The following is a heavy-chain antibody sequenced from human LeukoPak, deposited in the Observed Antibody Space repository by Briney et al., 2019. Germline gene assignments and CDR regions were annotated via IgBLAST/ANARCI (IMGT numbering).Heavy chain of an antibody. CDR1: GYRFTSYW. CDR2: IYPGDSDT. J-gene: IGHJ4*02. CDR3: ASNVDTAMGSFDY. Sequence: GESLKISCKGSGYRFTSYWIGWVRQRPGKGLEWMGIIYPGDSDTRYSPSFQGQVTLSADKSISTAYLQWSSLKASDTAMYYCASNVDTAMGSFDYWGQGTLVTVSS. D-gene: IGHD5-18*01. V-gene: IGHV5-51*01.